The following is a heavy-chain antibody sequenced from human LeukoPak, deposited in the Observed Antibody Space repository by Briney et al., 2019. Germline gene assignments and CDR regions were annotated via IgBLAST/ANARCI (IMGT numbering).Heavy chain of an antibody. J-gene: IGHJ4*02. V-gene: IGHV4-59*01. Sequence: SETLSLTCTVSGGSISSYYWSWIRQPPGKGLEWIGYIYYSGSTNYNPSLKSRVTISVDTSKNQFSLKLSSVTAADTAVYYCARDRRGYGDPPGPYYFDYWGQGTLVTVSS. CDR3: ARDRRGYGDPPGPYYFDY. D-gene: IGHD4-17*01. CDR2: IYYSGST. CDR1: GGSISSYY.